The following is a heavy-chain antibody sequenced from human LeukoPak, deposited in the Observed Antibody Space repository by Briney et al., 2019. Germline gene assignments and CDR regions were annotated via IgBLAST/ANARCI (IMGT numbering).Heavy chain of an antibody. CDR2: ISAYNGDT. J-gene: IGHJ4*02. CDR3: ASNTGSDSSGYAY. D-gene: IGHD3-22*01. V-gene: IGHV1-18*01. CDR1: GYTFSGYG. Sequence: ASVKVSCKASGYTFSGYGISWVRQAPGQGLEWMGWISAYNGDTNYAQKLQDRVTMSTDTSTRTAYMELRSLRSDDTAVYYCASNTGSDSSGYAYWGQGTLVTVSS.